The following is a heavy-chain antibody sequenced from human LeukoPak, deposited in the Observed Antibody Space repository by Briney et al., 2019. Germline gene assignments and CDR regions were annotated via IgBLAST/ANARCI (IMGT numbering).Heavy chain of an antibody. V-gene: IGHV3-30*18. Sequence: PGGSLRLSCAASGFTFSSYGMHWVRQAPGKGLEWVAVISYDVSNKYYADSVKGRFTISRDNSKNTLYLQMNSLRAEDTAVYYCANGYCTNGVCYPYYYYYMDVWGKGTTVTVSS. CDR3: ANGYCTNGVCYPYYYYYMDV. CDR1: GFTFSSYG. CDR2: ISYDVSNK. J-gene: IGHJ6*03. D-gene: IGHD2-8*01.